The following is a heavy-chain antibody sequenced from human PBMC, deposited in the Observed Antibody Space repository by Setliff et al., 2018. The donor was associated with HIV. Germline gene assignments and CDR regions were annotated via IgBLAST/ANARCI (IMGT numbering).Heavy chain of an antibody. CDR2: INPDSGST. J-gene: IGHJ4*02. D-gene: IGHD3-9*01. V-gene: IGHV1-2*04. CDR3: ARDLSISNPYYDILTGPGVY. Sequence: EASVKVSCKASGYTFTGYYMHWVRQAPGQGLEWMGWINPDSGSTNYAQKFQGWVTMTRDTSITTAYMELSSLRSEDTAVYYCARDLSISNPYYDILTGPGVYWGQGTLVTVSS. CDR1: GYTFTGYY.